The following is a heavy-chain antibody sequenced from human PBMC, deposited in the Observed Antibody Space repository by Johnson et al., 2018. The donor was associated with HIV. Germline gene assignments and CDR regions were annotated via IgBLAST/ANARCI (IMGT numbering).Heavy chain of an antibody. CDR1: GFTFSDYY. CDR2: ISSSGSTI. CDR3: AKALLISMVQVYHRGGDAFDI. D-gene: IGHD3-10*01. Sequence: QMQLVESGGGLVKPGGSLRLSCAASGFTFSDYYMSWIRKAPGKGLEWVSYISSSGSTIYYADSVKGRFTISRDNAKNSLYLQMNSLRAENTAVYYCAKALLISMVQVYHRGGDAFDIWGQGTMVTVSS. J-gene: IGHJ3*02. V-gene: IGHV3-11*01.